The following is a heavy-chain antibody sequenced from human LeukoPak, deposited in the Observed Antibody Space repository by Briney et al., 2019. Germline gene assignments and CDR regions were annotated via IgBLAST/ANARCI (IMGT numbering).Heavy chain of an antibody. CDR3: AKVAQNYGSGEFDY. CDR1: GFTFSSYA. D-gene: IGHD3-10*01. CDR2: ISGSGVST. Sequence: PGGSLRLSCAASGFTFSSYAMSWVRQAPGKGLEWGSAISGSGVSTYYEDSVKGRFTISTENSKNTLYLQMNSLRAEDTAVYYCAKVAQNYGSGEFDYWGQGTLVTVSS. V-gene: IGHV3-23*02. J-gene: IGHJ4*02.